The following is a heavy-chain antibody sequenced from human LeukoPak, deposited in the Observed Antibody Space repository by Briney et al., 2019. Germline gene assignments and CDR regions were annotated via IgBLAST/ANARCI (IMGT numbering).Heavy chain of an antibody. CDR1: GYTFTSYD. CDR2: MNPNRGNT. J-gene: IGHJ5*02. D-gene: IGHD3-3*01. CDR3: ARGATYYDFWSGSTAVNWFDP. V-gene: IGHV1-8*03. Sequence: ASVKVSCKASGYTFTSYDINWVRQATGQGLEWMGWMNPNRGNTGYAQKFQGRVTITRNTSISTAYMELSRLRSEDTAGYYCARGATYYDFWSGSTAVNWFDPWGQGTLVTVSS.